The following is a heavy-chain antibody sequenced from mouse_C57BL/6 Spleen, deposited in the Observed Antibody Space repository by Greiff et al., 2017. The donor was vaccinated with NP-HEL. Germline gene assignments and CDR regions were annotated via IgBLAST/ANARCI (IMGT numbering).Heavy chain of an antibody. CDR3: ARVEGGNLAWFAY. Sequence: VKLVESGPGLVQPSQSLSITCTVSGFSLTSYGVHWVRQSPGKGLEWLGVIWSGGSTDYNAAFISRLSISKDNSKSQVFFKMNSLQADDTAIYYCARVEGGNLAWFAYWGQGTLVTVSA. D-gene: IGHD2-1*01. J-gene: IGHJ3*01. V-gene: IGHV2-2*01. CDR2: IWSGGST. CDR1: GFSLTSYG.